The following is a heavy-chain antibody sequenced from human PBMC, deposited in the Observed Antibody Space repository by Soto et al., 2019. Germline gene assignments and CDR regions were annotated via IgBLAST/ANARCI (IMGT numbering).Heavy chain of an antibody. CDR1: GFTFSSYD. CDR2: IGTAGDT. CDR3: ARDRTVFDSSSSGNYYYYGMDV. V-gene: IGHV3-13*01. D-gene: IGHD6-6*01. J-gene: IGHJ6*02. Sequence: GGSLRLSCAASGFTFSSYDMHWVRQATGKGLEWVSAIGTAGDTYYPGSVKGRFTISRENAKNSLYLQMNSRRAEDTAVYYCARDRTVFDSSSSGNYYYYGMDVWGQGTTVTVSS.